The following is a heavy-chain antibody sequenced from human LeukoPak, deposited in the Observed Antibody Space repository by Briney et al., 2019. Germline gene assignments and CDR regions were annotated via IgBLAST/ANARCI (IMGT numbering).Heavy chain of an antibody. CDR1: GGSISSYY. Sequence: PSETLSLACTVSGGSISSYYWSWIRQPPGKGLEWIGYIYTSGSTNYNPSLKSRVTISVDTSKNQFSLKLSSVTAADTAVYYCARLDCSSTSCSVGYWGQGTLVTVSS. CDR3: ARLDCSSTSCSVGY. CDR2: IYTSGST. J-gene: IGHJ4*02. V-gene: IGHV4-4*09. D-gene: IGHD2-2*01.